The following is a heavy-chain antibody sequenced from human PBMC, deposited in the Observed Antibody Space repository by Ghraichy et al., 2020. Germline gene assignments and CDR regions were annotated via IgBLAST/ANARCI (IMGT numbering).Heavy chain of an antibody. V-gene: IGHV4-59*01. J-gene: IGHJ5*02. CDR1: GGSISSYY. CDR2: NYYSGST. CDR3: ARDRGYYYSSGYFNWFDP. Sequence: SETLSLTCTVSGGSISSYYWSWIRQPPGKGLEWSGYNYYSGSTNYNPSLKSRVTISVDTYKNQFSLKLSSVTAADTAVYYCARDRGYYYSSGYFNWFDPWGQGTLVTVSS. D-gene: IGHD3-22*01.